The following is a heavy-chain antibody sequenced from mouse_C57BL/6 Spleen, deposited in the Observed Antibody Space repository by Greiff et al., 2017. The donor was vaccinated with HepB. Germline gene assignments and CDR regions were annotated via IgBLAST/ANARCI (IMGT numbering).Heavy chain of an antibody. J-gene: IGHJ3*01. D-gene: IGHD6-5*01. V-gene: IGHV14-2*01. CDR3: ASYASRPAWFAY. Sequence: EVQLKESGAELVKPGASVKLSCTASGFNIKDYYMHWVNQRTEQGLEWIGRIDPEDGETKYAPKFQGKATITADTSSNTAYLQLSSLTSEDTAVYYCASYASRPAWFAYWGQGTLVTVSA. CDR1: GFNIKDYY. CDR2: IDPEDGET.